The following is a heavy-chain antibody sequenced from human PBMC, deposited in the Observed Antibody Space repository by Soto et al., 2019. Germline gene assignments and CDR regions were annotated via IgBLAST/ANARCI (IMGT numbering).Heavy chain of an antibody. CDR1: GFTFGSFG. CDR3: AKDRGFSYGYGFDY. D-gene: IGHD5-18*01. Sequence: GGSLSLSCAASGFTFGSFGMSGVRQATGKGLEWVSAISATAGSTYYANSVKGRFTFSRDNSKNTLYLQMNSLRADDTAVYYCAKDRGFSYGYGFDYWGQGTLVTVSS. J-gene: IGHJ4*02. V-gene: IGHV3-23*01. CDR2: ISATAGST.